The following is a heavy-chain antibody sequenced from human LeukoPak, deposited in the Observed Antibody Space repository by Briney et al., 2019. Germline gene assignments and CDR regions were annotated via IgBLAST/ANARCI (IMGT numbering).Heavy chain of an antibody. V-gene: IGHV3-7*01. D-gene: IGHD3-10*01. CDR1: GFTFSTYW. J-gene: IGHJ4*02. CDR2: IKQDGSEE. Sequence: GGSLRLSCAASGFTFSTYWMTWVRQAPGMGLAWVATIKQDGSEEYYVGSVKGRFTISRDNTKNSLYLQMNSLRAEDTAMYYCAKPYYYSSGSLKWGQGTLVTVSS. CDR3: AKPYYYSSGSLK.